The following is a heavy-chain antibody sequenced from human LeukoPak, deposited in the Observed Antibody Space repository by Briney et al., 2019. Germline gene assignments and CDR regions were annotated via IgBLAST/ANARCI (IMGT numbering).Heavy chain of an antibody. CDR2: INWNGGST. D-gene: IGHD3-22*01. Sequence: GGSLRLSCAASGFTFDDYGMSWVRQAPGKGLEWVSGINWNGGSTGYADSVKGRFTISRDNAKNSLYLQMNSLRAEDTALYYCAARATGDSSGYSYYFDYWGQGTLVTVSS. V-gene: IGHV3-20*04. CDR1: GFTFDDYG. CDR3: AARATGDSSGYSYYFDY. J-gene: IGHJ4*02.